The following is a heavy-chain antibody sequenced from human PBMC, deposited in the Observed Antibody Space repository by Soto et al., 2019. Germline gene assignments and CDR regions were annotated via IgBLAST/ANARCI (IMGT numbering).Heavy chain of an antibody. CDR2: RYYSEST. Sequence: TLSLTCTVSGGSITTGGYYWSWIRQLPGKGLEWIGHRYYSESTYYNPSLKSRVSISLDTSKNQFSLKLSFVTAADTAMYYCARTKCSGGSCYSWSLDYWGQGTPVSVSS. CDR3: ARTKCSGGSCYSWSLDY. J-gene: IGHJ4*02. D-gene: IGHD2-15*01. CDR1: GGSITTGGYY. V-gene: IGHV4-31*03.